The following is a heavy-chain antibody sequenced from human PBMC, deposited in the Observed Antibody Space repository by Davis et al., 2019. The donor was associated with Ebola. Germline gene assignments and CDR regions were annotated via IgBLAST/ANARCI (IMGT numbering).Heavy chain of an antibody. Sequence: MPSETLSLPCAVYGGSFSGYYWSWIRQPPGKGLEWIGEINHSGSTNYNPSLKSRVTISVDTSKNQFSLNMSSVTAADTAVYYCARTVGAGSYFDYWGQGTLVTVSS. CDR1: GGSFSGYY. CDR2: INHSGST. CDR3: ARTVGAGSYFDY. V-gene: IGHV4-34*01. D-gene: IGHD1-26*01. J-gene: IGHJ4*02.